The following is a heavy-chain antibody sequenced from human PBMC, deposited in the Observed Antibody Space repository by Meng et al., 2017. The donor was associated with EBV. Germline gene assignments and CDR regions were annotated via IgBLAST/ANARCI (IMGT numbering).Heavy chain of an antibody. D-gene: IGHD4-17*01. J-gene: IGHJ4*02. CDR3: ASAEHYGDYVFEY. Sequence: QVPRVLAGAWDNQPGPSVKGSCKTSGCILRRFAISWVRQAPGQGLEWMGGIIPLFHTTNYAQKFQGRLHIIADESSATTYMELSSLRSEDTAIYYCASAEHYGDYVFEYWGQGTLVTVSS. CDR2: IIPLFHTT. CDR1: GCILRRFA. V-gene: IGHV1-69*01.